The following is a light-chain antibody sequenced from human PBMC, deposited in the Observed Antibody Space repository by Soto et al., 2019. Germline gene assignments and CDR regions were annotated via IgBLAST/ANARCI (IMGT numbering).Light chain of an antibody. J-gene: IGKJ3*01. CDR1: QNISNY. V-gene: IGKV1-39*01. CDR3: QQSYSIPRLT. CDR2: AAS. Sequence: DVQMTQSPSTLSASVGDRVSITCRSSQNISNYLHWYQQRPGKAPKLLIYAASNLRSGVPSRFSGSGSGTDFTLTISSLQSEDFATYYCQQSYSIPRLTFGPGTKVDIK.